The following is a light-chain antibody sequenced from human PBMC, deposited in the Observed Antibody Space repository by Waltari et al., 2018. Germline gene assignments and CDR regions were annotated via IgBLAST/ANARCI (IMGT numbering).Light chain of an antibody. Sequence: QSALTQPASVSGSPGQSITISCTGTSSDVGGYNYVSWYQQHPGKAPKLMVYDVRKRPSGVSNRFSGSKSGNTASLTISGLQAEDEADYYCSSYRSSSTPVVFGGGTKLTVV. CDR1: SSDVGGYNY. J-gene: IGLJ2*01. CDR2: DVR. V-gene: IGLV2-14*01. CDR3: SSYRSSSTPVV.